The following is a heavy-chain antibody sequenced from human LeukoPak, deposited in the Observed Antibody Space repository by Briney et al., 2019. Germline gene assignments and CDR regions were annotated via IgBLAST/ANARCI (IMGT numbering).Heavy chain of an antibody. CDR3: TRGAYSSGPFDP. D-gene: IGHD6-19*01. J-gene: IGHJ5*02. CDR1: GFXFSSYW. V-gene: IGHV3-74*01. CDR2: INSDGSST. Sequence: GGSLRLSCAASGFXFSSYWMHWVRQAPGKGLLWVSRINSDGSSTSYADSVKGRFTISRDNAKNTLYLQMNSLRAEDTAVYYCTRGAYSSGPFDPWGQGTLVTVSS.